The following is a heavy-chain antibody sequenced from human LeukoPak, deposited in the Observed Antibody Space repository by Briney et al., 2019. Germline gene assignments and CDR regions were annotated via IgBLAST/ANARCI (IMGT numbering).Heavy chain of an antibody. Sequence: EINHSGSTNYNPSLKSRVTISVDTSKNQFSLKLSSVTAADTAVYYCARLVGSSGYYVGYWGQGTLVTVSS. D-gene: IGHD3-22*01. J-gene: IGHJ4*02. V-gene: IGHV4-34*01. CDR2: INHSGST. CDR3: ARLVGSSGYYVGY.